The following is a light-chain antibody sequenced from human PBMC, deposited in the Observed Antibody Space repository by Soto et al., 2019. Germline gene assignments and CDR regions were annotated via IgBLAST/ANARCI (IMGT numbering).Light chain of an antibody. CDR3: QQYGGSLT. CDR2: GAS. CDR1: QSVSTY. J-gene: IGKJ4*01. Sequence: EIVMTQSPATLSVSPGERATLSCRASQSVSTYLAWYQQKRGQAPRLLIYGASSRATGIPDRFSGSGSGTDFTLTISRLEPEDFALYYCQQYGGSLTFGGGTKVDIK. V-gene: IGKV3-20*01.